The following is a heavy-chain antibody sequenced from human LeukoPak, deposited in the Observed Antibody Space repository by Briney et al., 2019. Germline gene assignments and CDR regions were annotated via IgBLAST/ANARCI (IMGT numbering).Heavy chain of an antibody. J-gene: IGHJ4*02. V-gene: IGHV4-39*01. CDR3: ARMVMITFGGVIVENKPFGY. CDR2: IYYTGST. Sequence: PSETLSLTCTVPGGSISSTNYYWGWIRQPPGKGLEWIGTIYYTGSTYYNPSLKSRVTISVDTSKNQFSLKLSSVTAADTSVYYCARMVMITFGGVIVENKPFGYWGQGTLVTVSS. CDR1: GGSISSTNYY. D-gene: IGHD3-16*02.